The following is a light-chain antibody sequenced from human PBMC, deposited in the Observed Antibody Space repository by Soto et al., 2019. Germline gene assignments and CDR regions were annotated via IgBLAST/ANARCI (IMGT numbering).Light chain of an antibody. V-gene: IGKV3-20*01. CDR3: QQYRSSPRT. CDR2: GAS. J-gene: IGKJ1*01. Sequence: EIVLTQSPGTLSLFPGERATFSCRASQSVASSYLAWYQQKFGQAPRLLIYGASNRAAGIPDRFSGSGSGTDFTLTISRLEPEDSAVYFCQQYRSSPRTFGQGTNVEI. CDR1: QSVASSY.